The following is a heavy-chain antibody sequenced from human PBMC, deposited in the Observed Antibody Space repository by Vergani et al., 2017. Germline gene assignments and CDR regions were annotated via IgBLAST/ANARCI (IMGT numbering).Heavy chain of an antibody. D-gene: IGHD4-11*01. J-gene: IGHJ6*03. V-gene: IGHV1-69*01. CDR1: GGTFSSYA. CDR3: AREGGRQSIFYYYYMDV. Sequence: QVQLVQSGAEVKKPGSSVKVSCKASGGTFSSYAISWVRQAPGQGLEWMGGIIPIFGTANYAQKFQGRVTITADESTSTAYMELSSLRSEDTAVYYCAREGGRQSIFYYYYMDVWGKGTTVTVSS. CDR2: IIPIFGTA.